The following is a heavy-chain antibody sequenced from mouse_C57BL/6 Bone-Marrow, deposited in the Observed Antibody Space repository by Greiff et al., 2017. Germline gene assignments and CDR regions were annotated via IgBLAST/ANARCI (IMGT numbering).Heavy chain of an antibody. CDR3: ARDQGSSYWYFDV. CDR2: IYPRDGST. CDR1: GYTFTSYD. V-gene: IGHV1-85*01. J-gene: IGHJ1*03. Sequence: VQLQQSGPELVKPGASVKLSCKASGYTFTSYDINWVKQRPGQGLEWIGWIYPRDGSTKYNEKFKGKATLTVDTSSSTAYMELQRLTSEDSAVFCCARDQGSSYWYFDVWGTGTTATVSS. D-gene: IGHD1-1*01.